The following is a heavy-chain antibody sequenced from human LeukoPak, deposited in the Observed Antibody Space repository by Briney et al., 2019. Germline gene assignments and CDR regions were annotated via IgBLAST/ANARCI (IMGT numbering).Heavy chain of an antibody. J-gene: IGHJ2*01. CDR3: ARPPYSSGSFDL. CDR2: INSDGNST. CDR1: GFTFSNYW. V-gene: IGHV3-74*01. Sequence: GGSLRLSCAASGFTFSNYWMHWVRQAPGKGLVWVSRINSDGNSTIYADSVKGRFTISRDNAKNTLYLQMNSLRAEDTAVYYCARPPYSSGSFDLWGRGTLVTVSS. D-gene: IGHD6-19*01.